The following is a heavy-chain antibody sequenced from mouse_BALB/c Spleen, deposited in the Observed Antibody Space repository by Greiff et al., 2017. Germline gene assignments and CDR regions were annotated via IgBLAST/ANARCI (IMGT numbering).Heavy chain of an antibody. V-gene: IGHV5-4*02. CDR2: ISDGGSYT. Sequence: EVQVVESGGGLVKPGGSLKLSCAASGFTFSDYYMYWVRQTPEKRLEWVATISDGGSYTYYPDSVKGRFTISRDNAKNNLYLQMSSLKSEDTAMYYCARDLLGMDYWGQGTSVTVSS. J-gene: IGHJ4*01. CDR1: GFTFSDYY. D-gene: IGHD2-1*01. CDR3: ARDLLGMDY.